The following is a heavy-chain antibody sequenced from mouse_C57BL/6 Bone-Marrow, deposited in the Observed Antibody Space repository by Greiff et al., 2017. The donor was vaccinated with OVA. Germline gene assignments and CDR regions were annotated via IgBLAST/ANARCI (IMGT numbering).Heavy chain of an antibody. V-gene: IGHV1-87*01. J-gene: IGHJ4*01. CDR2: RQGLEWIG. Sequence: VQLQQSGPELARPWASVKISCQAFYTFSRRVHFAIRDTNYWMPWVKQRPRQGLEWIGAIYPGNGDTSYNQKFKGKATLTADKSSSTAYMQLSSLTSEDSAVYYCAWGDMITELGYAMDYWGQGTSVTVSS. CDR3: SEDSAVYYCAWGDMITELGYAMDY. D-gene: IGHD2-4*01. CDR1: YTFSRRVH.